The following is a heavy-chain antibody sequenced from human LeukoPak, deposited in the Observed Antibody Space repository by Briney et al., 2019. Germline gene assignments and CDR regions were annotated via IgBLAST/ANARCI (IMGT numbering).Heavy chain of an antibody. D-gene: IGHD6-13*01. CDR2: IYYSGST. CDR1: GGSISSYY. CDR3: ARVATYSSTVDYYYYMDV. J-gene: IGHJ6*03. Sequence: SETLSLTCTVSGGSISSYYWSWIRQPPGKGLEWIGYIYYSGSTNYNPSLESRVTISLDTSKNQFSLKLSSVTAADTAVYYCARVATYSSTVDYYYYMDVWGKGTTVTVSS. V-gene: IGHV4-59*12.